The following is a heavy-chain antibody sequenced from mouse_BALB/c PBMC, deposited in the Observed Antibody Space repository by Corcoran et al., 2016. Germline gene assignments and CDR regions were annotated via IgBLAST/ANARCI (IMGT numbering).Heavy chain of an antibody. Sequence: EVQLQQSGPELVKPGASVKISCKASGYSFTGYYMHWVKQSHVKSLEWIGRINPYNGATSYNQNFKDKASLTVDRSSSTAYMELHSLTSEDSAVYYCGRYYDGDYDYFDYWGQGTALTVSS. V-gene: IGHV1-26*01. D-gene: IGHD2-3*01. J-gene: IGHJ2*01. CDR1: GYSFTGYY. CDR3: GRYYDGDYDYFDY. CDR2: INPYNGAT.